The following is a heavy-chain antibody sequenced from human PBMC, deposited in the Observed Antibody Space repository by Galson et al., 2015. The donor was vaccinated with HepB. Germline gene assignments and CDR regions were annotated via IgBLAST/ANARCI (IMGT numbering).Heavy chain of an antibody. V-gene: IGHV4-39*01. Sequence: VPLSLTCTVSGDSISTSLYYWGWIRQGPGKDLEWNGSVYYGGTTYYSPSFQSRVARSVDTSKNQLSLTLTSLPAADTAVHYCPRPLFLNGRFYPWVGPFHIWGQGTMVTVS. D-gene: IGHD1-26*01. CDR1: GDSISTSLYY. CDR3: PRPLFLNGRFYPWVGPFHI. J-gene: IGHJ3*02. CDR2: VYYGGTT.